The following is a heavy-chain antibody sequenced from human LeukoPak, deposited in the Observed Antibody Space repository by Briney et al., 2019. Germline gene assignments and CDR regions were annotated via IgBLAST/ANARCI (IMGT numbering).Heavy chain of an antibody. J-gene: IGHJ4*02. CDR2: ISAYNGNT. CDR3: ARIFRRFGELLTWGY. D-gene: IGHD3-10*01. Sequence: ASVKVSCKTSGYTFTSYGISWVRQAPGQGLEWMGWISAYNGNTNYAQKVQGRVTMTTDTSTSTAYMELRSLRSDDTAVYYCARIFRRFGELLTWGYWGQGTLVTVSS. CDR1: GYTFTSYG. V-gene: IGHV1-18*01.